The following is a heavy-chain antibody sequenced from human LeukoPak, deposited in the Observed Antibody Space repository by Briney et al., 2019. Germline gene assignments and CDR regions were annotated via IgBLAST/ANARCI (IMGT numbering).Heavy chain of an antibody. CDR3: ARVFRGQHYYFDS. D-gene: IGHD2-2*01. CDR2: ITGSGYYT. Sequence: GGSLRLSCAASGFTLSDYYMSWIRQAPGKGLEWISYITGSGYYTDSADSVKGRFTISRDNARNSLYLQMNSLRAEDTAVYYCARVFRGQHYYFDSWGQGTLVTVSS. J-gene: IGHJ4*02. CDR1: GFTLSDYY. V-gene: IGHV3-11*06.